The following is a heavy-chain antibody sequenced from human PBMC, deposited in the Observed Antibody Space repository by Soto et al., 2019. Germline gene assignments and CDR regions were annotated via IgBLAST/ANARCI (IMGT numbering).Heavy chain of an antibody. CDR1: GGTFSSYA. CDR3: ARESNDYVWWSGMDY. CDR2: IIPIFGTA. D-gene: IGHD3-16*01. J-gene: IGHJ4*02. V-gene: IGHV1-69*06. Sequence: QVQLVQSGAEVKKPGSSVKVSCKASGGTFSSYAISWVRQAPGQGLEWMGGIIPIFGTANYAQKFQGRVTITADKSTSTDYMELSRLRSEDTAVYYCARESNDYVWWSGMDYWGQGTLVTVSS.